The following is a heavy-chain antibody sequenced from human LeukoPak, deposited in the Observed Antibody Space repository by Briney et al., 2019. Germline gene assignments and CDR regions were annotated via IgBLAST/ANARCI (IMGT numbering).Heavy chain of an antibody. Sequence: SETLSLTCTVSGGSISSYYWSWIRQPPGEGLEWIGDIYYSGRANYNPSVKSRVTNSPDTSKNQFSMKLRSVTAADTAVYYCARHRFGELDYWGQGTLVTVSS. CDR2: IYYSGRA. J-gene: IGHJ4*02. CDR3: ARHRFGELDY. V-gene: IGHV4-59*01. D-gene: IGHD3-10*01. CDR1: GGSISSYY.